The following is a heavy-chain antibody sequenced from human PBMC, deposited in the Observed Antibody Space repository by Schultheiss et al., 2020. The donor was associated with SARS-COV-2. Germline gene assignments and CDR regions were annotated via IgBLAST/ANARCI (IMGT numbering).Heavy chain of an antibody. Sequence: SETLSLTCAVYGGSFSGYYWSWIRQPAGKGLEWIGRIYTSGSTNYNPSLKSRVTMSVDTSKNQFSLKLSSVTAADTAVYYCARDSTTAMADYYYYGMDVWGQGTTVTVSS. CDR3: ARDSTTAMADYYYYGMDV. D-gene: IGHD5-18*01. CDR1: GGSFSGYY. CDR2: IYTSGST. J-gene: IGHJ6*02. V-gene: IGHV4-4*07.